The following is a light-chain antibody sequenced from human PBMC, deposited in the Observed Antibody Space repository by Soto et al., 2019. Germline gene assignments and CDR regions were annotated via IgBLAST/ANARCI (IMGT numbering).Light chain of an antibody. CDR3: QQRLNWPPG. CDR2: DAS. CDR1: QSVTNY. Sequence: EIFLTQSPDTLSLSPGERATLTCKASQSVTNYIAWYQQRPGQAPRLLIYDASNRATGVPARFSGSRSGTDCTLTISDLEPADFGLYYCQQRLNWPPGFGQGTKVDIK. V-gene: IGKV3-11*01. J-gene: IGKJ1*01.